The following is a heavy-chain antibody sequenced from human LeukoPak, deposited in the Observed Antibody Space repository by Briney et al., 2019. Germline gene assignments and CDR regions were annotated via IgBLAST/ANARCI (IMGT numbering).Heavy chain of an antibody. CDR1: GGSFSGYY. CDR2: IYHSGST. D-gene: IGHD3-3*01. Sequence: PSETLSLTCAVYGGSFSGYYWGWIRQPPGKGLEWIGSIYHSGSTYYNPSLKSRVTISVDTSKNQFSLKLSSVTAADTAVYYCARDGMVNPNYDFWSGYEGSDYWGQGTLVTVSS. CDR3: ARDGMVNPNYDFWSGYEGSDY. J-gene: IGHJ4*02. V-gene: IGHV4-38-2*02.